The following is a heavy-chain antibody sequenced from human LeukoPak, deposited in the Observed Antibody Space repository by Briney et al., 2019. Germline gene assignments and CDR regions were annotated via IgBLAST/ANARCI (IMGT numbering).Heavy chain of an antibody. CDR3: ARSPSPYYYDRSDVYYFDY. CDR1: GGSISDYY. V-gene: IGHV4-59*01. D-gene: IGHD3-22*01. Sequence: SETLSLTCTVSGGSISDYYWSWIRQPPGKTLEWIGFIYHTGNTHYNPSLKSRVSVDTSKNQFSLKLSSVTAADTAVYYCARSPSPYYYDRSDVYYFDYWGQGTLVTVSS. CDR2: IYHTGNT. J-gene: IGHJ4*02.